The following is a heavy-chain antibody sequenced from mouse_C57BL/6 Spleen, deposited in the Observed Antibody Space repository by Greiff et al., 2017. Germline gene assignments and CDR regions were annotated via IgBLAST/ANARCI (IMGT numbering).Heavy chain of an antibody. CDR3: ASLDCSLYWSIDV. CDR2: IRNKANGYTT. CDR1: GFTFTDYY. Sequence: EVKLVESGGGLVQPGGSLSLSCAASGFTFTDYYMSWVRQPPGKALGCLGFIRNKANGYTTEYSASVKGRFTISRDNSKSILYLQMNALGADDSATYYCASLDCSLYWSIDVWGTGTTVTVSS. J-gene: IGHJ1*03. V-gene: IGHV7-3*01.